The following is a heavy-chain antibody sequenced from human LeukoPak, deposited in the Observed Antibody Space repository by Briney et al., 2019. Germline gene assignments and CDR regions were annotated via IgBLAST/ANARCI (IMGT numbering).Heavy chain of an antibody. CDR2: IYTSGST. Sequence: PSETLSLTCTVSGGSISSYYWSWIRQPAGKGLEWIGRIYTSGSTNYSPSLKSRVTMSVDTSKNQFSLKLSSVTAADTAVYYCASEKPSYYYDSSGYFVYWGQGTLVTVSS. D-gene: IGHD3-22*01. CDR3: ASEKPSYYYDSSGYFVY. V-gene: IGHV4-4*07. CDR1: GGSISSYY. J-gene: IGHJ4*02.